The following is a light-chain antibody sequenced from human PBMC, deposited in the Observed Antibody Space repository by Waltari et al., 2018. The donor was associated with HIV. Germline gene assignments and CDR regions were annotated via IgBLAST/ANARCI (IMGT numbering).Light chain of an antibody. CDR1: NLGSKS. J-gene: IGLJ2*01. Sequence: SYVLTQPPSVSVAPGQTARITCGGDNLGSKSVHWYQQKPGQAPVLVVYDDSDRPSGVPERFSGSNSGNTATLTISRVEAGDEADYFCQVWDSSRDPYVVFGGGTKLTVL. CDR3: QVWDSSRDPYVV. CDR2: DDS. V-gene: IGLV3-21*02.